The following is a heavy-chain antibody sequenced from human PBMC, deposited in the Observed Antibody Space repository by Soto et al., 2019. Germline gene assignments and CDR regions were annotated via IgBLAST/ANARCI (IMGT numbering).Heavy chain of an antibody. CDR3: AKEKARFLDY. CDR1: GFPFNDHT. J-gene: IGHJ4*01. D-gene: IGHD2-21*01. V-gene: IGHV3-43*01. Sequence: PGGSLRLSCAVSGFPFNDHTMHWVRQIPGRGLEWVSLITFDGGSSFYADSVKGRFTISRDNSKNFVYLQMNSLRTEDTALYFCAKEKARFLDYWGQGAQVTVSS. CDR2: ITFDGGSS.